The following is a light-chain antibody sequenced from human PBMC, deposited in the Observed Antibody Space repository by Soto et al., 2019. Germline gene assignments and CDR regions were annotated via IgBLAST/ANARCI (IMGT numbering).Light chain of an antibody. J-gene: IGKJ4*01. Sequence: DIQMTQSPSSLSASVGDRVTITCRASQGIRHDLGWYQQKPGKAPKRLIYSASSLQSGVPPRFSGSGSGTEFTLTISSLQPEDFATYYCQQSYSTPLTFGGGTKVDIK. CDR3: QQSYSTPLT. CDR1: QGIRHD. CDR2: SAS. V-gene: IGKV1-17*01.